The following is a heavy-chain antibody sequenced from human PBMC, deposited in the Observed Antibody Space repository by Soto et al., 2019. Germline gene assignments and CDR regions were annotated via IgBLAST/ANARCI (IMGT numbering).Heavy chain of an antibody. J-gene: IGHJ4*02. V-gene: IGHV4-4*02. CDR1: GGSISDTNW. D-gene: IGHD3-16*01. CDR3: ARGFVWGRPNFDF. CDR2: VYYSGYT. Sequence: PSETLSLTCAVSGGSISDTNWWTWVRQPPGKEPEWIGDVYYSGYTTYKPSLRSRVSMSVDISKNQFSLRLTSVTAADTAVYYCARGFVWGRPNFDFWGQGILVTVS.